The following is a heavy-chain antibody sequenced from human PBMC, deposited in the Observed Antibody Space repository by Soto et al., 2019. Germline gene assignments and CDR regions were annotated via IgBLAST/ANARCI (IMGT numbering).Heavy chain of an antibody. V-gene: IGHV1-18*01. CDR2: VSGYTGNT. CDR3: ARFGSAPYYYYGVDV. D-gene: IGHD3-10*01. CDR1: GYIFTNYD. J-gene: IGHJ6*02. Sequence: QVQLVQSETEVKKPGASVKVSCKASGYIFTNYDITWVRQAPGQGLEWMGWVSGYTGNTKYAQKFQDRVTMTTDTSTSTVYMELRSLRSDDTAVYYCARFGSAPYYYYGVDVWGQGTTVFGSS.